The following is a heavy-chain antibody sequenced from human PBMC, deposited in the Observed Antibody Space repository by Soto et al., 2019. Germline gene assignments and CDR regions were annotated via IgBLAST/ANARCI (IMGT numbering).Heavy chain of an antibody. J-gene: IGHJ4*02. D-gene: IGHD3-10*01. CDR3: ARESWVPDY. Sequence: PGGSLRLSCAASGFTFSIHWMHWVRQAPGKGLDWVSRINSDGTITNYADSVKGRFTISRDNAKNTLYLQINSLRADDTAVYHCARESWVPDYWGQGTLVTVSS. CDR2: INSDGTIT. V-gene: IGHV3-74*01. CDR1: GFTFSIHW.